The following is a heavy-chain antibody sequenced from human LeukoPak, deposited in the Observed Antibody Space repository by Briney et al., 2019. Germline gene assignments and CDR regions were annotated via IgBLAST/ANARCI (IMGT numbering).Heavy chain of an antibody. Sequence: SETLSLTCTISGGSVSDYYWSWIRQFPGKGLEWIGYIYHTGSTSYSPSLKSRVTISADTSQNQFSLKLSSVTAADTTVYYCASRKLGNDYWGQGTLVTVSS. J-gene: IGHJ4*02. CDR3: ASRKLGNDY. V-gene: IGHV4-59*02. D-gene: IGHD7-27*01. CDR1: GGSVSDYY. CDR2: IYHTGST.